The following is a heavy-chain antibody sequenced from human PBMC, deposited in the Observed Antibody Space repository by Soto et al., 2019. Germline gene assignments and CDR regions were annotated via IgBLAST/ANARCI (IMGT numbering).Heavy chain of an antibody. V-gene: IGHV3-23*01. CDR1: GFTFSSYA. CDR3: AKRSVTDTFYFDS. D-gene: IGHD6-19*01. J-gene: IGHJ4*02. CDR2: IGRVGGGT. Sequence: GGSLRLSSVASGFTFSSYAMGWVRQAPGTGLEWVSTIGRVGGGTHFAVSVQGRFTISRDDSKSTLYLQMNSLRVDDTAIYYYAKRSVTDTFYFDSWSQGTLVTVSS.